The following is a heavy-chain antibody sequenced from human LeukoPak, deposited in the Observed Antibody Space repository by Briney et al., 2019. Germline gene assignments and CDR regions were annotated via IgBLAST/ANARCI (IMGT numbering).Heavy chain of an antibody. Sequence: PSETLSLTCTVSGGSISSYYWSWIRQPPGRGLEWIGYIYYSGSTNYNPSLKSRVTISVDTSKNQFSLKLSSVTAADTAIFYCARIRRYDYDGFRPGWVYWYFDVWGRGTLVTVSS. D-gene: IGHD4-23*01. CDR1: GGSISSYY. CDR3: ARIRRYDYDGFRPGWVYWYFDV. J-gene: IGHJ2*01. CDR2: IYYSGST. V-gene: IGHV4-59*01.